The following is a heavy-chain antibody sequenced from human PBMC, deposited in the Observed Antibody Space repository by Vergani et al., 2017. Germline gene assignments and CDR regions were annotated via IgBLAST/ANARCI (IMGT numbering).Heavy chain of an antibody. CDR2: IRYDGSNK. Sequence: VQLVESGGGLVKPGGSLRLSCAASGFTFSNAWMSWVRQAPGKGLEWVAFIRYDGSNKYYADSVKGRFTISRDNSKNTLYLYMNSLRADDTAVYYCAKDPRLKEDYYYYMDVWGKGTTVTVSS. J-gene: IGHJ6*03. V-gene: IGHV3-30*02. CDR1: GFTFSNAW. CDR3: AKDPRLKEDYYYYMDV.